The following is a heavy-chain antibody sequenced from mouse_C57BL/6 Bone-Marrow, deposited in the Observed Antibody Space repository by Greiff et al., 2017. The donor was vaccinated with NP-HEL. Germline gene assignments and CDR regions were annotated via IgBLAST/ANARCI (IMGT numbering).Heavy chain of an antibody. CDR2: INPGSGGT. D-gene: IGHD2-1*01. V-gene: IGHV1-54*01. Sequence: QVQLKESGAELVRPGTSVKVSCKASGYAFTNYLIEWVKQRPGQGLEWIGVINPGSGGTNYNEKFKGKATLTADKSSSTAYMQLSSLTSEDSAVYFCARYGNSYYYAMDYWGQGTSVTVSS. CDR1: GYAFTNYL. CDR3: ARYGNSYYYAMDY. J-gene: IGHJ4*01.